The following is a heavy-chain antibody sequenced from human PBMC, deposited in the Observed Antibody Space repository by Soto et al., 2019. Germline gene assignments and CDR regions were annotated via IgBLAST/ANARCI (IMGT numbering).Heavy chain of an antibody. CDR1: GFTFSSYA. V-gene: IGHV3-30-3*01. CDR2: ISYDGSNK. Sequence: QVQLVESGGGVVQPGRSLRLSCAASGFTFSSYAMHWVRQAPGKGLAWVAVISYDGSNKYYADSVKGRFTISRDNSKNPLYLQMNSLTAEDTAVYYCAREGLVTTVTKSYYYGMDVWGQGTTVTVSS. J-gene: IGHJ6*02. CDR3: AREGLVTTVTKSYYYGMDV. D-gene: IGHD4-4*01.